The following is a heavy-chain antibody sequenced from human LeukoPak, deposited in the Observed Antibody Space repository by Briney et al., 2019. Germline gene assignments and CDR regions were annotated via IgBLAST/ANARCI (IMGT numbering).Heavy chain of an antibody. J-gene: IGHJ5*02. D-gene: IGHD1-26*01. CDR1: GLNFGESA. Sequence: GGSLRLSCVASGLNFGESAMHWVRQAPGKGLEWVSLISAGGGSAFSADSVKGRFSISRDNSKNSLYLQMNSLRAEDTALYYCARVNTVGATSWFDPWGQGTLVTVSS. CDR2: ISAGGGSA. V-gene: IGHV3-43*02. CDR3: ARVNTVGATSWFDP.